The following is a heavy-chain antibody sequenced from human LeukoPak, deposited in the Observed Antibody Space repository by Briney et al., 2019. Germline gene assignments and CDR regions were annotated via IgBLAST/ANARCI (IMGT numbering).Heavy chain of an antibody. Sequence: KPSETLSLTCAASGYSISSAYYWGWLRQPPGKGLEWIGSIYQSGSTYYNPSLQSRVTISVDTSKNQFSLKLSSVTAADTAVYYCARVAIYMAVAPRDYYYYMDVWGKGTTVTVSS. J-gene: IGHJ6*03. CDR1: GYSISSAYY. CDR3: ARVAIYMAVAPRDYYYYMDV. CDR2: IYQSGST. V-gene: IGHV4-38-2*01. D-gene: IGHD6-19*01.